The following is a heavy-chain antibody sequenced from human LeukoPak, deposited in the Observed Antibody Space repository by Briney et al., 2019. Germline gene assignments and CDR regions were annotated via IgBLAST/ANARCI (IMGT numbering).Heavy chain of an antibody. V-gene: IGHV4-59*01. CDR2: IYHSGST. J-gene: IGHJ4*02. CDR3: ARDSGSGSWYDY. D-gene: IGHD6-13*01. CDR1: GDSISSYY. Sequence: PSETLSLTCTVSGDSISSYYWSWIRQSPGKGLEWIGYIYHSGSTNYNPSLKSRVTISIDTSKNQFSLKLSSVTAADTSVYHGARDSGSGSWYDYWGQGTLVTVSS.